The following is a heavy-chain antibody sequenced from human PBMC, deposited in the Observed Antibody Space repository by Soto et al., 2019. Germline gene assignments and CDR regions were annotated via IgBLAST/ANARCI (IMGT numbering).Heavy chain of an antibody. Sequence: EVQLVESGGGLVQPGGSLKLSCAASGFIFSGSAVHWVRQASGKGLEWVGRILSKAGNYSTAYSASMKGRFTISRDDSENTAFLQMNSLKTEDTAVYYFISGGSPYYYDYWGQGTLVAVSS. CDR3: ISGGSPYYYDY. J-gene: IGHJ4*02. CDR1: GFIFSGSA. CDR2: ILSKAGNYST. V-gene: IGHV3-73*01.